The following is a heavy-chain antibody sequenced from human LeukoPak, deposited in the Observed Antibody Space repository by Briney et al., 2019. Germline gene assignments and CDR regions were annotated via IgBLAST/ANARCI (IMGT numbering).Heavy chain of an antibody. CDR3: AKHSSGYGFDI. J-gene: IGHJ3*02. V-gene: IGHV3-30*18. D-gene: IGHD3-22*01. CDR1: GFTFSSYA. CDR2: ISYDGSNK. Sequence: PGGSLRLSCAASGFTFSSYAMHWVRQAPGKGLEWVAVISYDGSNKYYADSVKGRFTISRDNSKNTLYLQMNSLRAEDTAVYYCAKHSSGYGFDIWGQGTMVTVSS.